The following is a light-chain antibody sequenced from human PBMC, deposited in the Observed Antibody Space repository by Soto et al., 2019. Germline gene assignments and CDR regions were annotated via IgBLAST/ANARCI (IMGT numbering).Light chain of an antibody. Sequence: EIMLTQSPGTLSLSPGERATLSCRASQSVSNNYLAWYQQKSGQAPRLLIYAASSRATGIPDRFSGSGSGTDFTLTISRLEPEDFAMYYCQQYVNSPLITFGPGTKVEIK. CDR3: QQYVNSPLIT. V-gene: IGKV3-20*01. CDR2: AAS. CDR1: QSVSNNY. J-gene: IGKJ3*01.